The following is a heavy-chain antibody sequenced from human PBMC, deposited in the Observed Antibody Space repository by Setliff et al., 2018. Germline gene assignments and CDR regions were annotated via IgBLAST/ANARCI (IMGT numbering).Heavy chain of an antibody. D-gene: IGHD3-16*01. J-gene: IGHJ4*02. CDR3: ARDGGEY. CDR2: IRQDASEK. V-gene: IGHV3-7*01. CDR1: GFIFSNYY. Sequence: PGGSLRLSCATSGFIFSNYYMTWVRQAPGKGLEWVANIRQDASEKNYVESVKGRFTISRDNAKNSLHLQMNSLRAEDTAVYYCARDGGEYWGQGTLVT.